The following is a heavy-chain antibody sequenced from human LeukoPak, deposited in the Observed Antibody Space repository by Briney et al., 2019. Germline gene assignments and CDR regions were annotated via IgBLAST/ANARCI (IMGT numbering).Heavy chain of an antibody. CDR1: GFTFTSYA. Sequence: GMSLRLSCAASGFTFTSYAMHWVRQAPGKGLEWVAVISYDGSNKYYADSVKGRFTISRDNSKNTLYLQMNSLRAEDTAVYYCARDKYSSGWYRVEYYFDYWGQGTLVTVSS. J-gene: IGHJ4*02. CDR3: ARDKYSSGWYRVEYYFDY. D-gene: IGHD6-19*01. CDR2: ISYDGSNK. V-gene: IGHV3-30*04.